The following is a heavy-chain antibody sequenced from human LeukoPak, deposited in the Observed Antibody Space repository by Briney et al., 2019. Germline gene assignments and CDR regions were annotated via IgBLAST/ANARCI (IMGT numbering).Heavy chain of an antibody. J-gene: IGHJ4*02. CDR3: ARDRASSTSCPDY. CDR2: ISYDGSNK. D-gene: IGHD2-2*01. V-gene: IGHV3-30*01. Sequence: PGGSLRLSCAASGFTFSSYAMHWVRQAPGKGLEWVAVISYDGSNKYYADSVKGRFTISRDNYKNTLYLQMNSLRAEDTAVYYCARDRASSTSCPDYWGQGTLVTVSS. CDR1: GFTFSSYA.